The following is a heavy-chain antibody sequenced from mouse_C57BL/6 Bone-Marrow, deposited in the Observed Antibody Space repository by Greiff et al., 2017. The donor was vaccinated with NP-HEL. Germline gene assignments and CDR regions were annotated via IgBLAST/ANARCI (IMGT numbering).Heavy chain of an antibody. CDR1: GYTFTDYY. V-gene: IGHV1-76*01. J-gene: IGHJ3*01. CDR3: AREVFITTVVAPPWFAY. CDR2: IYPGSGNT. D-gene: IGHD1-1*01. Sequence: VQLVESGAELVRPGASVKLSCKASGYTFTDYYINWVKQRPGQGLEWIARIYPGSGNTYYNEKFKGKATLTAEKSSSTAYMQLSSLTSEDSAVYFCAREVFITTVVAPPWFAYWGQGTLVTVSA.